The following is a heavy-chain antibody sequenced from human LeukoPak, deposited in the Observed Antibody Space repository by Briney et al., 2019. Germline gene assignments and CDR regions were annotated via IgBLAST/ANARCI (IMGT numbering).Heavy chain of an antibody. V-gene: IGHV4-34*01. D-gene: IGHD3-22*01. CDR3: ATGPPFRSSGYQPKNNWFDP. CDR2: VNHSGSS. CDR1: GGSFSSYY. J-gene: IGHJ5*02. Sequence: PSETLSLTCAVYGGSFSSYYWSWIRQPPGKGLEWIGEVNHSGSSNYNPSLKSRVTISVDTSKNQFSLKVSSVTAADTAVYYCATGPPFRSSGYQPKNNWFDPWGQGTLVTVSS.